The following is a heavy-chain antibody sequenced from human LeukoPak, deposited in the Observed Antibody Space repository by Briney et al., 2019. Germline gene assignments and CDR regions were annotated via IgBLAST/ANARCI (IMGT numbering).Heavy chain of an antibody. CDR2: INHSGST. CDR1: GGSFSGYY. CDR3: ARGSLYYDFWSGYESPKNFDY. D-gene: IGHD3-3*01. V-gene: IGHV4-34*01. J-gene: IGHJ4*02. Sequence: SETLSLTCAVYGGSFSGYYWSWIRQPPGKGLEWIGEINHSGSTNYNPSLKSRVTISVDTSKNQFSLKLSSVTAADTAVYYCARGSLYYDFWSGYESPKNFDYWGQGTLVTVSS.